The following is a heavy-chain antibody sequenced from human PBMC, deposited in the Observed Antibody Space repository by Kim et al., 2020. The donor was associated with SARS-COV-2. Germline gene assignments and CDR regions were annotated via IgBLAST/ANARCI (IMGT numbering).Heavy chain of an antibody. CDR1: GFTYGPSV. CDR3: TKGGASAGDSGQRAVDS. CDR2: TGGGGGST. D-gene: IGHD1-26*01. J-gene: IGHJ5*01. V-gene: IGHV3-23*01. Sequence: GGSLRLSCAASGFTYGPSVMTWVRQAPGKGLEWVSTTGGGGGSTYYADSVKGRFTISSDSSKNTLYLQMNNLRVEDTALYYCTKGGASAGDSGQRAVDS.